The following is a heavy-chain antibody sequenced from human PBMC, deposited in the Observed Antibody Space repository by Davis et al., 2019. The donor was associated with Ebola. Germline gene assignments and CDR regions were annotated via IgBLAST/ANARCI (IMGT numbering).Heavy chain of an antibody. CDR2: INTDTGNP. J-gene: IGHJ4*02. D-gene: IGHD4-17*01. V-gene: IGHV7-4-1*02. Sequence: ASVKVSCKASGYPFTKYAIHWVRQAPGQGLEWMGWINTDTGNPTYAQAFTGRFVFSSDTSVTTAYLQISSLKTEDIGVYYCARNNYGDYGNDFWGQGTLVSVSP. CDR1: GYPFTKYA. CDR3: ARNNYGDYGNDF.